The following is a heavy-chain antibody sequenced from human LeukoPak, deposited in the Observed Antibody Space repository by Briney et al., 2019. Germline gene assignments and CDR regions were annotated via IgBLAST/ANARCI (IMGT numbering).Heavy chain of an antibody. CDR1: GSSISSYY. V-gene: IGHV4-4*07. CDR3: ARELVVVPAAMGDWFDP. J-gene: IGHJ5*02. Sequence: SETLSLTCTVSGSSISSYYWSWIRQPAGKGLEWIGRIYTSGSTNYNPSLRSRVAMSVDTSKNQFSLKLSSVTAADTAVYYCARELVVVPAAMGDWFDPWGQGTLVTVSS. CDR2: IYTSGST. D-gene: IGHD2-2*01.